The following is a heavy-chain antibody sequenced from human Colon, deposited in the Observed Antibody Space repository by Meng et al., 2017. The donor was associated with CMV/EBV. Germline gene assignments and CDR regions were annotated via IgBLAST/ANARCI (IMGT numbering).Heavy chain of an antibody. Sequence: QVQRVKSGAEVKKPGASVKVSCKASGYTFTNYGISWVRQAPGQGLEWMGWISAYTGDTYYAQKFQGRVTMTTDTSTSTAYMELRSLRSDDTAVYYCVRESQSGSYIYLQHWGQGTLVTVSS. CDR3: VRESQSGSYIYLQH. CDR1: GYTFTNYG. CDR2: ISAYTGDT. V-gene: IGHV1-18*01. D-gene: IGHD1-26*01. J-gene: IGHJ1*01.